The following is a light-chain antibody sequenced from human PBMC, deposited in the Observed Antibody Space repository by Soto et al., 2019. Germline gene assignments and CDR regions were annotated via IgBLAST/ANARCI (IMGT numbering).Light chain of an antibody. Sequence: EIVLTQSPATLSLSPGERVTLSCRASQSIAGYLAWHQQKPGQAPRLLIYDASNRATGIPARFSGSGSGTDFTLTISSLEPEDFAVYYCQQRSTWPLTFGGGTKVEIK. CDR1: QSIAGY. CDR3: QQRSTWPLT. J-gene: IGKJ4*01. CDR2: DAS. V-gene: IGKV3-11*01.